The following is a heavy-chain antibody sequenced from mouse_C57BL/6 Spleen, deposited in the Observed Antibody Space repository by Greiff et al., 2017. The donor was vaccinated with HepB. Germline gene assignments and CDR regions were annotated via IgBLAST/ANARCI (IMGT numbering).Heavy chain of an antibody. CDR1: GYTFTSYW. CDR3: ARSNYYGSSYLAY. CDR2: IYPSDSET. Sequence: QVQLQQPGAELVRPGSSVKLSCKASGYTFTSYWMDWVKQRPGQGLEWIGNIYPSDSETHYNQKFKDKATLTVDKSSSTAYMQLSSLTSEDSAVYYCARSNYYGSSYLAYWGQGTLVTVSA. J-gene: IGHJ3*01. V-gene: IGHV1-61*01. D-gene: IGHD1-1*01.